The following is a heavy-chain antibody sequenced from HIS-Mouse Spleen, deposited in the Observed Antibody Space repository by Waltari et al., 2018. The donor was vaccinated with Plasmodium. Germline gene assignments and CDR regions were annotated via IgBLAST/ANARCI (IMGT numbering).Heavy chain of an antibody. CDR3: ASSWYWYFDL. D-gene: IGHD6-13*01. CDR2: IKQDGSEK. Sequence: EVQMVESGGGLVQPWWSLRLSCAASGLTLSSYWMCWVRQAPGKGLEWEANIKQDGSEKYYVDSVKGRFTISRDNAKNSLYLQMNSLRAEDTAVYYCASSWYWYFDLWSRGTLVTVSS. J-gene: IGHJ2*01. V-gene: IGHV3-7*01. CDR1: GLTLSSYW.